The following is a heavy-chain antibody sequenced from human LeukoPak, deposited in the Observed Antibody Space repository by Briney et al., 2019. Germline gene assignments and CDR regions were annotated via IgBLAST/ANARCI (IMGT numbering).Heavy chain of an antibody. CDR3: AKTADSGGSCYECRIYYYYYMDV. D-gene: IGHD2-15*01. V-gene: IGHV3-30*02. Sequence: DSLKGRFTISRDNSKNTLYLQMNSLRAEDTAVYYCAKTADSGGSCYECRIYYYYYMDVWGKGTTVTVSS. J-gene: IGHJ6*03.